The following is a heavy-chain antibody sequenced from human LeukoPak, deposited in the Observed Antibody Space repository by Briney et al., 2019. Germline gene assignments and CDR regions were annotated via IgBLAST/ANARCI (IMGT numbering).Heavy chain of an antibody. J-gene: IGHJ4*02. Sequence: SETLSLTCTVSGGSISSSSYYWGWIRQPPGKGLEWIGSIYYSGSTYYNPSLKSRVTISVDKSKNQFSLKLSSVTAADTAVYYCAIRLYSSGWYRNWGQGTLVTVSS. CDR3: AIRLYSSGWYRN. CDR1: GGSISSSSYY. V-gene: IGHV4-39*07. CDR2: IYYSGST. D-gene: IGHD6-19*01.